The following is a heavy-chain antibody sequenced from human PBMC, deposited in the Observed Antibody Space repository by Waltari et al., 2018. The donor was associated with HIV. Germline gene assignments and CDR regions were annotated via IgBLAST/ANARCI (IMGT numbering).Heavy chain of an antibody. V-gene: IGHV1-69*15. CDR2: IIPVFGRA. J-gene: IGHJ4*02. CDR1: GGTFTRHV. CDR3: ARDGDGYNYRGPGDY. Sequence: QVQMVQSGAEVKKPGSSVKVSCKVSGGTFTRHVISWVRQAPGQGLEWMGTIIPVFGRANYAQKFQGRLTFSADESTTTAYMDLSSLRSEDTAVYYCARDGDGYNYRGPGDYWGQGTLVTVS. D-gene: IGHD5-12*01.